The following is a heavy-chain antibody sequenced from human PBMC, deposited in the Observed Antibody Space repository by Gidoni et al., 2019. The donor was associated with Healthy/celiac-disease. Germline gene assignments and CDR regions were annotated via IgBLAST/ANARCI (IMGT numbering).Heavy chain of an antibody. CDR3: ARGGALMVYAPVL. J-gene: IGHJ4*02. D-gene: IGHD2-8*01. Sequence: QVQLQESGPGLLKPSETLSLTCTVSGGSISRYYWSWIRQPPGKGLEWIGYIYYSGSTNSNPSLKSRVTISVDTSKTQFSLKLSSVTAADTAVYYCARGGALMVYAPVLWGQGTLVTVSS. CDR1: GGSISRYY. CDR2: IYYSGST. V-gene: IGHV4-59*01.